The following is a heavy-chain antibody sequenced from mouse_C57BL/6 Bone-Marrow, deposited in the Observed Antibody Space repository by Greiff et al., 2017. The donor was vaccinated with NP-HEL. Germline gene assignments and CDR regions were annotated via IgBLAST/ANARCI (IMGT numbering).Heavy chain of an antibody. J-gene: IGHJ3*01. CDR1: GFSLTSYG. D-gene: IGHD2-2*01. CDR3: AIYYGYDGAWFAY. Sequence: VKLVESGPGLVAPSQSLSITCTVSGFSLTSYGVDWVRQSPGKGLEWLGVIWGVGSTNYNSAPKSRLSISKDNSKSQVFLKMNSLQTDDTAMYYCAIYYGYDGAWFAYWGQGTLVTVSA. V-gene: IGHV2-6*01. CDR2: IWGVGST.